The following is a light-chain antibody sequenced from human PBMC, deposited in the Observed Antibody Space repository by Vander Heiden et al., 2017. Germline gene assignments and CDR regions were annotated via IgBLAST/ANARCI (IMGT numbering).Light chain of an antibody. V-gene: IGKV1-13*02. CDR3: QQGNSYPLT. CDR2: DAS. CDR1: QGISSA. J-gene: IGKJ4*01. Sequence: AIPSPHFPSSLSASVGARVTITCRASQGISSALAWYQHKPGKAPKLLIYDASSLESGVPSRFSGSGSGTDFTLTIISLHPEDFATYYCQQGNSYPLTFGGGTKVEIK.